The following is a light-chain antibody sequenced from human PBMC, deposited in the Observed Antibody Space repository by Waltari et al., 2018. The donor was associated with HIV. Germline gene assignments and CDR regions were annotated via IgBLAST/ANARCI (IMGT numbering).Light chain of an antibody. J-gene: IGLJ1*01. CDR2: EGS. CDR3: SSYISTTTL. V-gene: IGLV2-14*01. CDR1: SSDIGHYKY. Sequence: QSAPTQPASVSGSPGQSITISCTGTSSDIGHYKYVSWYQQSPGKAPKLMIYEGSNRPSGVSNRFSGSKSGNTASLTISGLQAEDEADYYCSSYISTTTLFGTGTKVTVL.